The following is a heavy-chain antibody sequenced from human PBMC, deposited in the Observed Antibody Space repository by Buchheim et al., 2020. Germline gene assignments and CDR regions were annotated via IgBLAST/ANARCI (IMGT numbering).Heavy chain of an antibody. CDR3: VRDRQWAFDY. Sequence: EVQLVESGGGLVQPGGSLRLSCAASGFTFSSYSMNWVRQAPGKGLEWVSYIDTNRGIISYADSVKGRFTISRDSAKNSLYLQMHTLRDEDTAVYFCVRDRQWAFDYWGQGTL. CDR1: GFTFSSYS. J-gene: IGHJ4*02. D-gene: IGHD2-8*01. CDR2: IDTNRGII. V-gene: IGHV3-48*02.